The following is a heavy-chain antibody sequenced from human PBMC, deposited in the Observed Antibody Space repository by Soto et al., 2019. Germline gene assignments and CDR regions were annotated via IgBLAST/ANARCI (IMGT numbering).Heavy chain of an antibody. J-gene: IGHJ5*02. CDR1: GFTFSSYS. CDR3: ARVYYDSSGHRWFDT. D-gene: IGHD3-22*01. V-gene: IGHV3-21*01. Sequence: LRLSCAASGFTFSSYSMNWVRQAPGKGLEWVSSISSSSSYIYYADSVKGRFTISGDNAKNSLYLQMNSLRAEDTAVYYCARVYYDSSGHRWFDTWGQGTLVTVSS. CDR2: ISSSSSYI.